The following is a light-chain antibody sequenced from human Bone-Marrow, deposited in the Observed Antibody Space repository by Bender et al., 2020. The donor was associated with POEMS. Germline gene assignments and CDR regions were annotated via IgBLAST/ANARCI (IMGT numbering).Light chain of an antibody. V-gene: IGLV3-21*02. CDR1: NIESKS. J-gene: IGLJ1*01. CDR3: QAWDSRTAV. CDR2: DDG. Sequence: AARLTCDGNNIESKSVHWYQQKPGQAPVVVVYDDGDRPSGIPDRFSGSNSGNTATLTITKVEAGDEADYYCQAWDSRTAVFGPGTKVTVL.